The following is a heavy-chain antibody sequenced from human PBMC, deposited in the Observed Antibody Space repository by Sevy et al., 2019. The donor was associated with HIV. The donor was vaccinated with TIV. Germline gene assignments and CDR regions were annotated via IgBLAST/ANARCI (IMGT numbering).Heavy chain of an antibody. CDR3: ARHHASYGVTGYYYYYGLDV. J-gene: IGHJ6*02. CDR1: GFTFTTYR. V-gene: IGHV5-51*01. CDR2: IYPDDSDT. Sequence: GESLKISCKGSGFTFTTYRIGWVRQMPGKGLEWIGIIYPDDSDTRYSPSFQGQVTISVDKSISTAYLQWSTLKASDTAMYYCARHHASYGVTGYYYYYGLDVWGQGTTVTVSS. D-gene: IGHD4-17*01.